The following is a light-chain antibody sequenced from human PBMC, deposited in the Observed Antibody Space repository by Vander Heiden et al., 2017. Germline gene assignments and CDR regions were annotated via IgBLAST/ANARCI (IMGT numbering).Light chain of an antibody. V-gene: IGKV4-1*01. J-gene: IGKJ1*01. CDR1: QNVLSSSNDKNY. CDR3: QQYYNIPRT. Sequence: DIVMAQSPDSLAASLGERATINCKSSQNVLSSSNDKNYLTWFQQKPGQPPKLLIYWASTRESGVPDRFSGSGSGTDFTLTISSLQAEDVAVYYCQQYYNIPRTFGQGTKVEIK. CDR2: WAS.